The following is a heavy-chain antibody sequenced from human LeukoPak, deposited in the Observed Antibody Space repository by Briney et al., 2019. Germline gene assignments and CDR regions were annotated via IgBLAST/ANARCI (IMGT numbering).Heavy chain of an antibody. Sequence: GASLQISSKCSGYIFTSYWIGWVRQLPGKGLEWMGIIYPGDSDTKYSPSFQGQVTISADKSISTAYLQWSSLQASDSAKYYCARGAYPFDYWGQGTLLSVSS. V-gene: IGHV5-51*01. J-gene: IGHJ4*02. CDR3: ARGAYPFDY. CDR1: GYIFTSYW. CDR2: IYPGDSDT.